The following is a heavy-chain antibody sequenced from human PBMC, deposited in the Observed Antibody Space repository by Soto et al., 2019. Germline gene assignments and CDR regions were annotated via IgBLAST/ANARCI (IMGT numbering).Heavy chain of an antibody. Sequence: SGPTLVNPTQTLTLTCPFSGFSLSTPGVGVNWIRHPPGKALEWLALIYWHDDKRYSPSLNSRLTITKDTSQNKVVLTMANMDPVDTATYYCAHRGGATVGLYYFDYWGQGALVSVSS. V-gene: IGHV2-5*01. D-gene: IGHD3-16*01. CDR3: AHRGGATVGLYYFDY. J-gene: IGHJ4*02. CDR1: GFSLSTPGVG. CDR2: IYWHDDK.